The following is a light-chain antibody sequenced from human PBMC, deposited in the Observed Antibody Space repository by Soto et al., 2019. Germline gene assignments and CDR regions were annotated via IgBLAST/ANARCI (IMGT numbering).Light chain of an antibody. J-gene: IGLJ1*01. CDR1: SPNIGNNY. V-gene: IGLV1-51*01. Sequence: QSVLTQPPSVSAAPGQKVTISCSGSSPNIGNNYVSWYQHLPGTAPKLLIYDNNKRPSGIPDRFSGSKSGTSATLDITGLQTGDEADYYCATWDSSLSAHVFVTGTRSPS. CDR2: DNN. CDR3: ATWDSSLSAHV.